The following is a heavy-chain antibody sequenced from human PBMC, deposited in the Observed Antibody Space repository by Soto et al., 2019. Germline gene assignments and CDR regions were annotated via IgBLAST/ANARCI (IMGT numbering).Heavy chain of an antibody. D-gene: IGHD1-1*01. CDR1: GGSVSIGIHY. Sequence: SETLSLTCTVSGGSVSIGIHYWSWIRQPPGKGLEWIAYIYHSGSNDYNPSLKSRVSISVDLSKNQFSLRLDSVTAADTAVYYCARDRSDDINSFDAFDIWGQGTMITV. V-gene: IGHV4-61*01. CDR2: IYHSGSN. J-gene: IGHJ3*02. CDR3: ARDRSDDINSFDAFDI.